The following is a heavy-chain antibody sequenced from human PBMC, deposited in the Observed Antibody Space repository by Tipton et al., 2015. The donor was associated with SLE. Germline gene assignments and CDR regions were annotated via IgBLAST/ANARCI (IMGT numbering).Heavy chain of an antibody. Sequence: TLYLTCAVYGGSFSGYYWSWIRQPPGKGLEWIGEINHSGSTNYNPSLKSRVTISVDTSKNQFSLKLSSVTAADTAVYYCARRGVDTAMAYYFDYWGQGTLVTVSS. CDR1: GGSFSGYY. CDR2: INHSGST. CDR3: ARRGVDTAMAYYFDY. V-gene: IGHV4-34*01. J-gene: IGHJ4*02. D-gene: IGHD5-18*01.